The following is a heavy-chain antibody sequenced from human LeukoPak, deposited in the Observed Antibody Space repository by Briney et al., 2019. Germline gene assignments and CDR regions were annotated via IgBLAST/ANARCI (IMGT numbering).Heavy chain of an antibody. V-gene: IGHV3-23*01. Sequence: GGSLRLSCAVSGFTFSSYAMSWVRQAPGKGLEWVSAISGSGGSTYYADSVKGRFTISRDNSKNTLYLQMNSLRAEDTAVYYCAKDPHYYYDSSGYYDYWGQGTLVIVSS. CDR3: AKDPHYYYDSSGYYDY. D-gene: IGHD3-22*01. CDR1: GFTFSSYA. CDR2: ISGSGGST. J-gene: IGHJ4*02.